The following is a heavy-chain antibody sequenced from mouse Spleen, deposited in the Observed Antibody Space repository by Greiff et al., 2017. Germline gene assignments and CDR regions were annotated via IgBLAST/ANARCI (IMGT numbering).Heavy chain of an antibody. CDR3: ARQYGNYVCFDY. CDR1: GYTFTSYW. J-gene: IGHJ2*01. D-gene: IGHD2-10*02. V-gene: IGHV1-52*01. Sequence: VQLQQPGAELVRPGSSVKLSCKASGYTFTSYWMHWVKQRPIQGLEWIGNIDPSDSETHYNQKFKDKVTLTVDKSSSTAYMQLSSLTSEDSAVYYCARQYGNYVCFDYWGQGTTLTVSS. CDR2: IDPSDSET.